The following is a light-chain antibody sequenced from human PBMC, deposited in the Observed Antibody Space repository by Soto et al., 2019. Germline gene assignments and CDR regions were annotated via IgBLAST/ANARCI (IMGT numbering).Light chain of an antibody. CDR2: DVS. CDR3: NAYAGSNNWV. V-gene: IGLV2-8*01. Sequence: QSALTQPPSASGSPGQSVTISCTGTSSDVGGYNYVSWYQQHPGKAPKLIIYDVSKWPSGVPDRFSGSKSGNTASLTVSGLQAEDEADYYCNAYAGSNNWVFGGGTKLTVL. J-gene: IGLJ3*02. CDR1: SSDVGGYNY.